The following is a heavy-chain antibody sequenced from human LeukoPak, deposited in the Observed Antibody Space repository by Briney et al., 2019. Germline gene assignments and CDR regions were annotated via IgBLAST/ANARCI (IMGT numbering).Heavy chain of an antibody. CDR2: ISSSNSYT. J-gene: IGHJ4*02. D-gene: IGHD2-21*02. CDR3: ARDENCGGDCYPDY. CDR1: GFTFSDYY. V-gene: IGHV3-11*05. Sequence: NPGRSLRLSCAASGFTFSDYYMSWIRKAPGKGLEGVSYISSSNSYTNYADSVRGRFTISRDNAKNSLYLQMNSLRVEDTAVYYCARDENCGGDCYPDYWGQGTLVTVSS.